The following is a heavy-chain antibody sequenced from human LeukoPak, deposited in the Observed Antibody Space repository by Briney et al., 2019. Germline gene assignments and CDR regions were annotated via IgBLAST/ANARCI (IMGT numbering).Heavy chain of an antibody. CDR1: GFTFSDYY. V-gene: IGHV3-11*01. CDR2: ISSSGSTI. J-gene: IGHJ4*02. D-gene: IGHD3-10*01. CDR3: ARDPTSYGSGSYYVDY. Sequence: GGSLRLSCAASGFTFSDYYMSWIRQAPGKGLEWVSYISSSGSTIYYADSVKGRFTISRDNAKNSLYLQMNSLRAEDTAVYYCARDPTSYGSGSYYVDYWGQGTLVTVSS.